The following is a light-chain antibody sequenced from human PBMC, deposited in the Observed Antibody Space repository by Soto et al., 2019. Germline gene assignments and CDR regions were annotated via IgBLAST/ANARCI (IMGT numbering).Light chain of an antibody. CDR2: DVT. V-gene: IGLV2-14*03. CDR3: ISYTSSGTWV. J-gene: IGLJ2*01. Sequence: QSALTQPASVSGSPGQSITISCTGTSSDVGGYNYVCWHQHHPGKAPKLIIYDVTKRPSGVSNRFSGSKSGNTASLTVSGLQAEDEADYYCISYTSSGTWVFGGGTKLTVL. CDR1: SSDVGGYNY.